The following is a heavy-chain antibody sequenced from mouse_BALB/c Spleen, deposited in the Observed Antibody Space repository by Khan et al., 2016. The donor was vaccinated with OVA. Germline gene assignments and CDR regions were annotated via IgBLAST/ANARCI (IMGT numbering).Heavy chain of an antibody. CDR3: ARPYYGSAWFAY. V-gene: IGHV2-9*02. J-gene: IGHJ3*01. Sequence: QVQLKESGPGLVAPSQSLSITCTVSGFSLTNYGVHWVRQPPREGLEWLGVIWAGGSPNYNSALMSRLSISKDNSKSQVFLKMNSLQTNDTAMYYWARPYYGSAWFAYGGQGTLVTVSA. D-gene: IGHD1-1*01. CDR2: IWAGGSP. CDR1: GFSLTNYG.